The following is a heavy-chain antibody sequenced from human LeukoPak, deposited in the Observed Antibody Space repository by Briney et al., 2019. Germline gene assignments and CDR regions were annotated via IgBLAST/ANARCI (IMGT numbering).Heavy chain of an antibody. D-gene: IGHD5-12*01. J-gene: IGHJ5*02. V-gene: IGHV4-34*01. CDR2: INHSGST. CDR1: GGSFSGYY. Sequence: PSETLSLTCAVYGGSFSGYYWSWIGQPPGKGLEWIGEINHSGSTNYNPSLKSRVTISVDTSKNQFSLKLSSVTAADTAVYYCARGGYSGLNWFDPWGQGTLVTVSS. CDR3: ARGGYSGLNWFDP.